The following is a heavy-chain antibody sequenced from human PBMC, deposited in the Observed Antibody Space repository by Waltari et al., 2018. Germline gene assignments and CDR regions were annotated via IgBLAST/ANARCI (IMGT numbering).Heavy chain of an antibody. Sequence: QLQLQESGPGLVKPSETLSLTCTVSGGSLSSSSYYWGWIRQPPGKGLEWIGSIYYSGSTYYNPSLKSRVTISVDTSKNQFSLKLSSVTAADTAVYYCARTSIAARPLDYWGQGTLVTVSS. CDR2: IYYSGST. CDR3: ARTSIAARPLDY. CDR1: GGSLSSSSYY. J-gene: IGHJ4*02. D-gene: IGHD6-6*01. V-gene: IGHV4-39*01.